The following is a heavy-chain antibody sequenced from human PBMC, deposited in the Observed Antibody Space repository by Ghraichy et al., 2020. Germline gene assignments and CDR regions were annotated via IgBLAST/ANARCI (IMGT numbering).Heavy chain of an antibody. Sequence: GGSLRLSCAASGFNFYAYALTWVRQAPGKGLEWVSSISGSGGSTFYADSMKGRFTISRDNSKNTVYLQMDNLRAEDTARYYCAKDRGGRPPNDFDSWGQGTLVTVSS. D-gene: IGHD3-10*01. V-gene: IGHV3-23*01. CDR1: GFNFYAYA. CDR2: ISGSGGST. J-gene: IGHJ4*02. CDR3: AKDRGGRPPNDFDS.